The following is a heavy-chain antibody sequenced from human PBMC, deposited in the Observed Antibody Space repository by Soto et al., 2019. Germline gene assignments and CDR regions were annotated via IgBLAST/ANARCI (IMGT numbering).Heavy chain of an antibody. CDR2: IYPGDSDT. Sequence: GESLKISCKTSGYSFTSYWIGWVRQMPGKGLEWMGIIYPGDSDTRYSPSFQGQVTISADKSISTAYLQWSSLKASDTAMYYCARRGYCSSTSCYYYGMDVWGQGTTVTVSS. CDR1: GYSFTSYW. J-gene: IGHJ6*02. CDR3: ARRGYCSSTSCYYYGMDV. D-gene: IGHD2-2*01. V-gene: IGHV5-51*01.